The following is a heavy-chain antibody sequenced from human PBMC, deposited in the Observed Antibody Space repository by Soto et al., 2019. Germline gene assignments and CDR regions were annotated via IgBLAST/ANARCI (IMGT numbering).Heavy chain of an antibody. CDR3: ASSMVRGVIKWYYFDY. CDR1: GFTFSSYG. J-gene: IGHJ4*02. D-gene: IGHD3-10*01. CDR2: IWYDGSNK. Sequence: QVQLVESGGGVVQPGRSLRLSCAASGFTFSSYGMHWVRQAPGKGLEWVAVIWYDGSNKYYADAVKGRFTISRDNSKKTLYLQMNSLRAEDTDVYYCASSMVRGVIKWYYFDYWGQGTLVTVSS. V-gene: IGHV3-33*01.